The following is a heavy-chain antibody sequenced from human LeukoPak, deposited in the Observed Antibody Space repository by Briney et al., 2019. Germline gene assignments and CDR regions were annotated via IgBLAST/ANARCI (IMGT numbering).Heavy chain of an antibody. CDR3: ARPQRDGYNLDAFDI. V-gene: IGHV4-59*08. J-gene: IGHJ3*02. Sequence: SETLSLTCTVSGGSISSYYWSWIRQPPGKGLEWIGYIYYSGSTNYNPSLKSQVTISVDTSKNQFSLKLSSVTAADTAVHYCARPQRDGYNLDAFDIWGQGTMVTVSS. D-gene: IGHD5-24*01. CDR2: IYYSGST. CDR1: GGSISSYY.